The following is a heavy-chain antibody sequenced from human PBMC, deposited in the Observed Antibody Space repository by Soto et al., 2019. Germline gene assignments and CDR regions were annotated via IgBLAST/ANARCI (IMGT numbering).Heavy chain of an antibody. CDR2: LDYDGRNT. V-gene: IGHV3-74*01. D-gene: IGHD2-15*01. CDR3: ARERGSGGPFYYYYGTDV. Sequence: PGGSLRLSCAASGFTFSDYWMNWVRQTPGKGLVWISRLDYDGRNTRYADSVKGRFTISRDNAKNSLYLQMNSLRAEDTAVYYCARERGSGGPFYYYYGTDVWGQGTTVTVSS. CDR1: GFTFSDYW. J-gene: IGHJ6*02.